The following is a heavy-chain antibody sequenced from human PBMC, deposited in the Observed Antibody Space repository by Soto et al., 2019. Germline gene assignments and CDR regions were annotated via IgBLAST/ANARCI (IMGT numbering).Heavy chain of an antibody. J-gene: IGHJ6*02. CDR1: GGSISSYY. CDR2: IYYSGST. D-gene: IGHD4-17*01. Sequence: SETLSLTCTVSGGSISSYYWTWIRQPPGKGLEWIGYIYYSGSTYYNPSLKSRVTISVDTSKNQFSLRLNSVTAADTAVYYCASRTVTTIYYYGMDVWGQGTTVTVSS. CDR3: ASRTVTTIYYYGMDV. V-gene: IGHV4-59*01.